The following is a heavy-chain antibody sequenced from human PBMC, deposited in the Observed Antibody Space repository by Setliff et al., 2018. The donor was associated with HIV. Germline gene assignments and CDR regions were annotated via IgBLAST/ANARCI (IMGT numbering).Heavy chain of an antibody. CDR2: ISTDGSNK. Sequence: GGSLRLSCVVSGFSFSNFWMSWVRQTPGKGLESLAIISTDGSNKQYLNSVRGRFTISRDNAKNSLFLQMDNLRVEDTAMYYCTKDHLSGWASDCWGQGTLVTVSS. CDR3: TKDHLSGWASDC. CDR1: GFSFSNFW. J-gene: IGHJ4*02. V-gene: IGHV3-7*01. D-gene: IGHD6-19*01.